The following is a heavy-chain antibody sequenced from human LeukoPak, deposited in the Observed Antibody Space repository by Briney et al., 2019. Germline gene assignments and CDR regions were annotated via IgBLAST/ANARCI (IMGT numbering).Heavy chain of an antibody. V-gene: IGHV2-5*02. CDR3: APLKGDIVVDSH. Sequence: SGPTLVKPTQTLTLTCTFSGFSLSTRGVAVGWIRQPPGRALEWLALIYWDDDKRYSPSLKSRLTITKDTSKNQVVLTMTKMDPVDTATYYCAPLKGDIVVDSHWGQGTLVTVSS. J-gene: IGHJ4*02. CDR2: IYWDDDK. D-gene: IGHD3-22*01. CDR1: GFSLSTRGVA.